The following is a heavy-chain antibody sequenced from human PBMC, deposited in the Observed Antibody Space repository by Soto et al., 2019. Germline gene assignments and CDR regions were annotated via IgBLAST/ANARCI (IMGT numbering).Heavy chain of an antibody. J-gene: IGHJ4*02. V-gene: IGHV1-69*01. Sequence: QVQLVQSGAEVKKPGSSVKVSCKASGVTFSSETISWVRQAPGQGLEWVGGIIPLFGTANYAQKFQGRVTITADESTSTLDIVLSSLRSDDTAVYYCATEVGDNPASPFDSWGQGTLVTVSS. CDR3: ATEVGDNPASPFDS. D-gene: IGHD2-21*01. CDR2: IIPLFGTA. CDR1: GVTFSSET.